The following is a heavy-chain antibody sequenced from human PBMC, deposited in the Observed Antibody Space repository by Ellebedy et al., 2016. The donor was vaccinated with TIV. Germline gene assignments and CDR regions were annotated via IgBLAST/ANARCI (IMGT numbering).Heavy chain of an antibody. CDR2: ISGSGGST. CDR3: APDSRDY. CDR1: GFTFISYA. Sequence: GESLKISXAASGFTFISYAMSWVRQAPGKGLEWVSAISGSGGSTYYADSVKGRFTISRDNSKNTLYLQMNSLRAEDTAVYYCAPDSRDYWGQGTLVTVSS. D-gene: IGHD2-2*01. J-gene: IGHJ4*02. V-gene: IGHV3-23*01.